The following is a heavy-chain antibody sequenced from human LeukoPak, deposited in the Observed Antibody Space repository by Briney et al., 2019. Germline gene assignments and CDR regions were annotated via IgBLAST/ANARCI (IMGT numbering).Heavy chain of an antibody. CDR1: GGTFSSYA. V-gene: IGHV1-69*05. J-gene: IGHJ4*02. CDR2: IIPIFGTA. D-gene: IGHD3-22*01. Sequence: SVKVSCKACGGTFSSYAISWVRQAPGQGLEWMGRIIPIFGTANYAQKFQGRVTITTDESTSTAYMELSSLRSEDTAVYYCATGDYYDSSGYYPNFTFDYWGQGTLVTVSS. CDR3: ATGDYYDSSGYYPNFTFDY.